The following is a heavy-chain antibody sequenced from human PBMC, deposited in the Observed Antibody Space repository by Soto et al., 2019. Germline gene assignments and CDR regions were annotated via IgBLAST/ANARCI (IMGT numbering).Heavy chain of an antibody. J-gene: IGHJ6*02. V-gene: IGHV3-21*01. D-gene: IGHD3-10*01. CDR2: ISSSSRYI. CDR1: GFTFSSYS. CDR3: ARVFPMARRGGMDV. Sequence: EVQLVESGGGLVKPGGSLRLSCAASGFTFSSYSMNWVRQAPGKGLEWVSSISSSSRYIYYADSVKGRFTISRDNAKNSLYLQMNSLRAEDTAVYYCARVFPMARRGGMDVWGQGTTVTVSS.